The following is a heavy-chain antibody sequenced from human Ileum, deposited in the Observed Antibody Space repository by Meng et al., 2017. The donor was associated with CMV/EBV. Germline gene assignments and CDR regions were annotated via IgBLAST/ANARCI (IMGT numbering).Heavy chain of an antibody. CDR2: IYVSVST. CDR3: ARAAARGVPVDL. CDR1: GGSMSGYY. Sequence: QVHPQGSGPGLGKPSETLSLTCSVSGGSMSGYYWGWIRQPAGKGLEWIGRIYVSVSTDYNPSLKSRATMSVDTSKKQFSLRLTSVTAADTAVYYCARAAARGVPVDLWGQGTLVTVSS. V-gene: IGHV4-4*07. J-gene: IGHJ5*02. D-gene: IGHD3-10*01.